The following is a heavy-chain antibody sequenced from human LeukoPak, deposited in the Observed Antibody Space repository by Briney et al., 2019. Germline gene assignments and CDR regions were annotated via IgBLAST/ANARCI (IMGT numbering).Heavy chain of an antibody. CDR3: ARHGGTRITLVEVYYFDS. CDR2: VDYSGST. CDR1: GGSISTFY. V-gene: IGHV4-59*08. J-gene: IGHJ4*02. Sequence: SETLSLTCTVSGGSISTFYWSWIRQPPGKGLEWIGYVDYSGSTNYNPSLKSRVIISVDTSKNQFSLKLNSVTAADTAVYYCARHGGTRITLVEVYYFDSWGQGTLVTVSS. D-gene: IGHD4-11*01.